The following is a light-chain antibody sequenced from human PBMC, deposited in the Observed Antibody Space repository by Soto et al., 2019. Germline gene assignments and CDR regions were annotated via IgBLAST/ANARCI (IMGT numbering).Light chain of an antibody. Sequence: QSALTQPASLSGSPGQSITISCTGTSSDVGSHNLVSWYQQLPGKAPKLMIYEITKRPSGVSNRFSGSKSGSTASLTISGLQPEDEAAYSCFSYAEXSGPFVFGTGTKVTVL. CDR2: EIT. V-gene: IGLV2-23*02. J-gene: IGLJ1*01. CDR1: SSDVGSHNL. CDR3: FSYAEXSGPFV.